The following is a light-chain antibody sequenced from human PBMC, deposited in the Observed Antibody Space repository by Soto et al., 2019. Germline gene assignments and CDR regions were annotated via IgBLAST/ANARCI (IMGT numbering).Light chain of an antibody. CDR1: SGDIGTYNY. J-gene: IGLJ1*01. Sequence: CAGTSGDIGTYNYVSWYQQHPGEAPKLLICEVNKRPSGVSNRFSGSTSGTTASLTISGLQAEDEADYYCSSYTTTTTLYVFGTGTKVTVL. V-gene: IGLV2-14*01. CDR3: SSYTTTTTLYV. CDR2: EVN.